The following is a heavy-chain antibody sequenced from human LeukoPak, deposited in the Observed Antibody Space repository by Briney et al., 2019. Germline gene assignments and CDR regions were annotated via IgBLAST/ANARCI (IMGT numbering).Heavy chain of an antibody. CDR2: SGGSGGSP. CDR3: ARDRWGGSSWTPFDY. J-gene: IGHJ4*02. CDR1: ALALNSYA. V-gene: IGHV3-23*01. Sequence: GRSLRLPCTASALALNSYAMSWAPHAPGKGLEWVSGSGGSGGSPYYAGSVKGRFTISRGNSKNTLYLQRNSVRAEDTAVYFWARDRWGGSSWTPFDYWGQGTLVTVSS. D-gene: IGHD6-13*01.